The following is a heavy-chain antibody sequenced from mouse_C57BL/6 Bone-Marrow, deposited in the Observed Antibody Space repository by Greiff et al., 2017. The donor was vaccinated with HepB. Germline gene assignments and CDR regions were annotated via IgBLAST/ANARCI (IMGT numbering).Heavy chain of an antibody. CDR2: IYPGDGDT. V-gene: IGHV1-80*01. CDR1: GYAFSSYW. D-gene: IGHD1-1*01. CDR3: ARSPSIYYYGSSYWYFDV. J-gene: IGHJ1*03. Sequence: VQVVESEAELVKPGASVKISCKASGYAFSSYWMNWVKQRPGKGLEWIGQIYPGDGDTNYNGKFKGKATLTADKSSSTAYMQLSSLTSEDSAVYFCARSPSIYYYGSSYWYFDVWGTGTTVTVSS.